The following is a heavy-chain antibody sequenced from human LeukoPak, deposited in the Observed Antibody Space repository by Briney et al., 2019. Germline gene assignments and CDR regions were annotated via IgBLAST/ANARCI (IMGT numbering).Heavy chain of an antibody. CDR1: GYTFTGYY. J-gene: IGHJ3*02. Sequence: ASVKVSCKASGYTFTGYYMHWVRQAPGHGLEWMGWINPNSGGTNYAQKFQGRVTMTRDTSISTAYMELSRLRSDDTAVYYCASLFTGDSWAFDIWGQGTMVTVSS. CDR2: INPNSGGT. D-gene: IGHD7-27*01. CDR3: ASLFTGDSWAFDI. V-gene: IGHV1-2*02.